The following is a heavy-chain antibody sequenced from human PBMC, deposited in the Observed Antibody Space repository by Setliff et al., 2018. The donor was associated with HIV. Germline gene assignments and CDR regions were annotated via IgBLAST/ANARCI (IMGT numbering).Heavy chain of an antibody. J-gene: IGHJ4*02. D-gene: IGHD4-17*01. CDR2: IYSTGST. Sequence: SETLSLTCTVSGPSINIHYWSWIRQSPGKGFEWIGYIYSTGSTNYNPSLQSRVTISMVASRNQFSLKVTSVTAADTAVYYCAESAGFYGDYTFDHWGQGRQVTVSS. V-gene: IGHV4-59*11. CDR1: GPSINIHY. CDR3: AESAGFYGDYTFDH.